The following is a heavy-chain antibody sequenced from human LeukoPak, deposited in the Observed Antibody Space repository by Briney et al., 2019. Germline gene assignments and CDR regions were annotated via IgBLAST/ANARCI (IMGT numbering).Heavy chain of an antibody. J-gene: IGHJ4*02. CDR3: ARKWRARDY. CDR1: GFTFSSYA. Sequence: GGSLRLSCAASGFTFSSYAMNWVRQAPGKGLEWVSAISGGGGSTYYTDSVKGRFTISRDNSKNTLYLQMNSLRAEDTAVYFCARKWRARDYWGQGTLVTVSS. V-gene: IGHV3-23*01. CDR2: ISGGGGST. D-gene: IGHD5-12*01.